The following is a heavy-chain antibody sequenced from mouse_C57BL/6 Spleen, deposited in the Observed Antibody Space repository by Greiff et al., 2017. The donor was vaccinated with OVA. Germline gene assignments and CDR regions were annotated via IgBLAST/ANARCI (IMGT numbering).Heavy chain of an antibody. J-gene: IGHJ1*03. V-gene: IGHV3-6*01. CDR3: ARVYYGNWYFDV. Sequence: EVQRVESGPGLVKPSQSLSLTCSVTGYSITSGYYWNWIRQFPGNKLEWMGYISYDGSNNYNPSLKNRISITRDTSKNQFFLKLNSVTTEDTATYYCARVYYGNWYFDVWGTGTTVTVSS. D-gene: IGHD2-1*01. CDR1: GYSITSGYY. CDR2: ISYDGSN.